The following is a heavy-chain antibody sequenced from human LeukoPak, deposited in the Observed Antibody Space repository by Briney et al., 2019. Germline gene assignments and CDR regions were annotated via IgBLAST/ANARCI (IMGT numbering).Heavy chain of an antibody. J-gene: IGHJ4*02. CDR3: ARRPSSGYQDY. CDR2: IYYSGST. Sequence: SETLSLTCTVSGGSISSYYWSWIRQPPGKGLEWIGYIYYSGSTNYNPSLKSRVTISVDTSKNQFSLKLSSVTAADTAVYYCARRPSSGYQDYWGQGTLVTVSS. CDR1: GGSISSYY. V-gene: IGHV4-59*01. D-gene: IGHD3-22*01.